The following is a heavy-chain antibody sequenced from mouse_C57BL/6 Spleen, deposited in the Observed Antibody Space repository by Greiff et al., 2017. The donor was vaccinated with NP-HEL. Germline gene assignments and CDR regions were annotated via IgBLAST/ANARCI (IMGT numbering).Heavy chain of an antibody. J-gene: IGHJ4*01. V-gene: IGHV1-69*01. CDR2: IDPSDSYT. CDR1: GYTFTSYW. Sequence: QVQLQQSGAELVMPGASVKLSCKASGYTFTSYWMHWVKQRPGQGLEWIGEIDPSDSYTNYNQKFKGKSTLTVDKSSSTAYMQLSSLTAEDSAVYYCARLHKGYYAMDYWGQGTSVTVSS. D-gene: IGHD6-1*01. CDR3: ARLHKGYYAMDY.